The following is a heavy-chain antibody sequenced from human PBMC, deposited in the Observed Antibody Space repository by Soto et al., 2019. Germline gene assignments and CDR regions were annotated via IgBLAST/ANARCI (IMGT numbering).Heavy chain of an antibody. Sequence: GGSLRLSCAASGFTFSSYIMNWVRQAPGKGLEWVSSISSSSSYIYYADSVKGRFTISRDNAKNSLYLQMNSLRAEDTAVYYCARALLVTTVTTGYWGQGTLVTVSS. J-gene: IGHJ4*02. CDR2: ISSSSSYI. CDR1: GFTFSSYI. D-gene: IGHD4-17*01. V-gene: IGHV3-21*01. CDR3: ARALLVTTVTTGY.